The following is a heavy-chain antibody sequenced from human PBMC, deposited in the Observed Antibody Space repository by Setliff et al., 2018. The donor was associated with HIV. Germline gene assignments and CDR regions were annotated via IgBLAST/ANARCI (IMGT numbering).Heavy chain of an antibody. CDR3: ARASKTEIAVAGTWFDP. CDR1: GGSISSYY. CDR2: IYYSGST. J-gene: IGHJ5*02. D-gene: IGHD6-19*01. Sequence: PSETLSLTCTVSGGSISSYYWSWIRQHPGKGLEWIGYIYYSGSTNYNPSLKSRVTISVDTSKNQFSLKLSSVTAADTAVYYCARASKTEIAVAGTWFDPWGQGTLVTVSS. V-gene: IGHV4-59*01.